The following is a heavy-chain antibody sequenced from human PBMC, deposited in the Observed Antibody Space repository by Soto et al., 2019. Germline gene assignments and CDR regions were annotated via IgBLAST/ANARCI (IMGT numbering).Heavy chain of an antibody. J-gene: IGHJ5*02. CDR3: VRDSSTQAWKWFDP. CDR2: IHPNSGDT. Sequence: QAQLVQSGAEVKEPGASMKVSCKASGYTFTGYYINWVRQAPGQGPEYMGWIHPNSGDTKHVEKCQDRVIMTRDTSINTAYLELRRLTSDDTAVYYCVRDSSTQAWKWFDPWGQGTLVTVSS. V-gene: IGHV1-2*02. CDR1: GYTFTGYY. D-gene: IGHD1-1*01.